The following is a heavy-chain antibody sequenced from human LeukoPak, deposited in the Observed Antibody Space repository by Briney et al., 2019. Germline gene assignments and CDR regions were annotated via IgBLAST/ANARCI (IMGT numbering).Heavy chain of an antibody. CDR3: AQDALNYYDSTGYYPPRNAGADY. D-gene: IGHD3-22*01. CDR2: ISGSGGST. CDR1: GFTFSSYA. Sequence: GGSLRLSCAASGFTFSSYAMRWVRQAPGKGLEWVSAISGSGGSTYYADSVKGRFTISRDNSKNTLYLQMNSLRAEDTAVYYCAQDALNYYDSTGYYPPRNAGADYWGQGTLVTVSS. J-gene: IGHJ4*02. V-gene: IGHV3-23*01.